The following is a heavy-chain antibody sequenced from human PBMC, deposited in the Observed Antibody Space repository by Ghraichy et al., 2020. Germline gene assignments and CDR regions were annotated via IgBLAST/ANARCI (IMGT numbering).Heavy chain of an antibody. V-gene: IGHV4-30-2*01. CDR3: AGSVAGTGLDAFDI. CDR2: IYHSGST. CDR1: GGSISSGGYS. J-gene: IGHJ3*02. D-gene: IGHD6-19*01. Sequence: SQTLSLTCAVSGGSISSGGYSWSWIRQPPGKGLEWIGYIYHSGSTYYNPSLKSRVTISVDRSKNQFSLKLSSVTAADTAVYYCAGSVAGTGLDAFDIWGQGTMVTVSS.